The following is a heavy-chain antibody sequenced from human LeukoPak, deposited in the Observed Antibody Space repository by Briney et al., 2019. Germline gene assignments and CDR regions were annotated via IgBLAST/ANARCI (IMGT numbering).Heavy chain of an antibody. D-gene: IGHD3-22*01. V-gene: IGHV4-59*08. J-gene: IGHJ4*02. CDR2: IYYTGNT. CDR3: ARQFLYYYDSSGHYYYFDY. CDR1: GDXISSYD. Sequence: SETLSLTCTVSGDXISSYDCSWLRQPPGQGLEWIGNIYYTGNTNYNPSLRSRVAISLDTSNKQLSLKLSSVTAADTAVYYCARQFLYYYDSSGHYYYFDYWGQGTLVTVSS.